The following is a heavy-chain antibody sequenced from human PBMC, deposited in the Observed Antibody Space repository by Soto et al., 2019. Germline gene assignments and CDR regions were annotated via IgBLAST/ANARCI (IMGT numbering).Heavy chain of an antibody. J-gene: IGHJ4*02. Sequence: SVKVSCKASGGTFSSYSISWVRQAPGQGLEWMGGIIPIFGTANYAQKFQGRVTITADESTSTAYMELSSLRSEDTAVYYCARDSGYSGNALDYWGQGTLVTVSS. D-gene: IGHD5-12*01. CDR3: ARDSGYSGNALDY. CDR2: IIPIFGTA. V-gene: IGHV1-69*13. CDR1: GGTFSSYS.